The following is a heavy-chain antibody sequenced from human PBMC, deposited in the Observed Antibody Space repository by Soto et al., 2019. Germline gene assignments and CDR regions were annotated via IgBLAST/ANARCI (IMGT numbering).Heavy chain of an antibody. CDR2: IFYLGSS. J-gene: IGHJ5*02. D-gene: IGHD3-3*02. V-gene: IGHV4-39*01. CDR1: GDSIISSYFY. CDR3: ARHSLALRKNNWFDP. Sequence: SETLSLTCPVSGDSIISSYFYWGWVRQPPGKGLEWIGSIFYLGSSYYNPSLKSRVTMSVDTSKNQFSLRLRSVTAADTALYFCARHSLALRKNNWFDPWGQGIMVTVSS.